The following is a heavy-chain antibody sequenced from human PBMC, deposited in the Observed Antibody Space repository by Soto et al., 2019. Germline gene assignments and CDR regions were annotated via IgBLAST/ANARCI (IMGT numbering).Heavy chain of an antibody. D-gene: IGHD6-19*01. V-gene: IGHV3-23*01. Sequence: GGSLRLSCVSSGFTFTNYAMTWVRQAPGKGLEWVSSITGSGGATYHADSVKGRFTISRDNAKYTLYLQINSLRAEDTAIYYCAKSSGSYLNNWLDPWGQGTLVTVSS. CDR1: GFTFTNYA. CDR3: AKSSGSYLNNWLDP. CDR2: ITGSGGAT. J-gene: IGHJ5*02.